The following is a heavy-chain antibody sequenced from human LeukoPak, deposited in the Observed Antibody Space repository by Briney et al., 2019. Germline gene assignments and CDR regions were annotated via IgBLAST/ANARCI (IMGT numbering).Heavy chain of an antibody. Sequence: GGSLRLSCAASGFTFHIYAMNWVRQAPGKGLEWVSGISGSGGSTYYADSVKGRFTISRDNSKNTLYLQMNSLRAEDTAVYYCAKTWYGSGSYYPMFDPWGQGTLVTVSS. D-gene: IGHD3-10*01. J-gene: IGHJ5*02. CDR2: ISGSGGST. CDR1: GFTFHIYA. CDR3: AKTWYGSGSYYPMFDP. V-gene: IGHV3-23*01.